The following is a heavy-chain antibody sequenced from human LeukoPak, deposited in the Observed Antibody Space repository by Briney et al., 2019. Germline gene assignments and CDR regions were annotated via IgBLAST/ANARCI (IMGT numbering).Heavy chain of an antibody. J-gene: IGHJ4*02. D-gene: IGHD3-22*01. V-gene: IGHV3-30*02. CDR1: GFTFSSYG. CDR3: AKDSSAMEGGFFDY. Sequence: GGFLRLSCAASGFTFSSYGMHWVRQAPGKGLEWVAFIRYDGSNKYYADSVKGRFTISRDNSKDTLYLQMNSLRAEDTAVYYCAKDSSAMEGGFFDYWGQGTLVTVSS. CDR2: IRYDGSNK.